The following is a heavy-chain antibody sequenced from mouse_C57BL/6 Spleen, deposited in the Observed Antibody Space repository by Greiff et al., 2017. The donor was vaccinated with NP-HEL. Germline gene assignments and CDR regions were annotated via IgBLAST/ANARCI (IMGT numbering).Heavy chain of an antibody. D-gene: IGHD2-5*01. Sequence: VQLQQPGAELVMPGASVKLSCKASGYTFTSYWMHWVKQRPGQGLEWIGEIDPSDSYTNYNQKFKGKSTVTVDKSSSTPYMQLSSLTSEDSAVYYCARRGDSNYGYWGKGTTLTVSS. V-gene: IGHV1-69*01. J-gene: IGHJ2*01. CDR3: ARRGDSNYGY. CDR1: GYTFTSYW. CDR2: IDPSDSYT.